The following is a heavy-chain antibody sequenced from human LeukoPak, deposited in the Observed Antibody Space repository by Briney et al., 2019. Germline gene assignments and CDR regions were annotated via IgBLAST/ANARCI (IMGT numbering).Heavy chain of an antibody. V-gene: IGHV3-23*01. CDR1: GFTFSSNS. J-gene: IGHJ4*02. Sequence: GGSLRLSCAASGFTFSSNSMSWVRQAPGKGLEWVSSISGSGGSINYADSVKGRFTISRDNSKNTLCLQMSNLRAEDTAVYYCAKSGPVAGSTTRGFDYWGQGTLVTASS. CDR3: AKSGPVAGSTTRGFDY. CDR2: ISGSGGSI. D-gene: IGHD6-19*01.